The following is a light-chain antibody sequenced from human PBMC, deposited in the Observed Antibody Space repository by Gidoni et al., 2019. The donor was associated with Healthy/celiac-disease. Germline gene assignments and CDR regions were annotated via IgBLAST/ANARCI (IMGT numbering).Light chain of an antibody. CDR3: QQYNSYLYT. J-gene: IGKJ2*01. Sequence: DIQMTQSPSTLSASGGDRVTITCRASQSISSWLAWYQQKPGKAPKLLIYKASSLESGVPSRFSGSGSGTEFTLTISSLQPDEFATYYCQQYNSYLYTFGQGTKLEIK. CDR1: QSISSW. CDR2: KAS. V-gene: IGKV1-5*03.